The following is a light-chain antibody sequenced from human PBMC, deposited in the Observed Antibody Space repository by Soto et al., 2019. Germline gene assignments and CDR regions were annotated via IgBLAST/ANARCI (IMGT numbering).Light chain of an antibody. Sequence: EIVLTQSPGTLSLSPGERATFSCRASQSVSSSYLSWYQQKPGQAPRLLINGASRSATGIPDRFNGSGSRTDFTLTISRLESEYVGVYYCQEYGSSAPTFEPGTNADIK. CDR1: QSVSSSY. CDR2: GAS. CDR3: QEYGSSAPT. J-gene: IGKJ3*01. V-gene: IGKV3-20*01.